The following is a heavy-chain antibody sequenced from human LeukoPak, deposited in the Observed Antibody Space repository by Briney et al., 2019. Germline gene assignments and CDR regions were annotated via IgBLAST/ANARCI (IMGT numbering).Heavy chain of an antibody. CDR3: ARDYRYGIDY. D-gene: IGHD5-18*01. Sequence: GGSLRPSCEASGFTFSSYSMNWVRQAPGKGLEYISYISSSSSTIYYADSVKGRFTISRDNAKNSLYLQMNSLRAEDTAVYYCARDYRYGIDYWGQGTLVTVSS. CDR2: ISSSSSTI. V-gene: IGHV3-48*01. CDR1: GFTFSSYS. J-gene: IGHJ4*02.